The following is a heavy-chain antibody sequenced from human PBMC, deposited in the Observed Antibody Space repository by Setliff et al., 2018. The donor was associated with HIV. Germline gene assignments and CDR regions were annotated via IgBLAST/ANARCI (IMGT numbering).Heavy chain of an antibody. CDR3: AREGYSVDACDI. CDR1: GYTFTIYD. J-gene: IGHJ3*02. D-gene: IGHD4-4*01. V-gene: IGHV1-18*01. CDR2: ISAYNGNT. Sequence: ASVKVSCKASGYTFTIYDITWVRQAPGQGLEWMGWISAYNGNTNYAQKLQGRVTMTTDTSTSTAYMELRSLRSDDTAVYYCAREGYSVDACDIWCQGTMVTVSS.